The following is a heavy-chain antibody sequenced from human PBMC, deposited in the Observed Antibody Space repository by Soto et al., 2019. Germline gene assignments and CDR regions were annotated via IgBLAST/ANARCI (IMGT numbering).Heavy chain of an antibody. V-gene: IGHV3-30-3*01. Sequence: QVQLVESGGGVVQPGRSLRLSCAASGFTFSSYAMHWVRQAPGKGLEWVAVISYDGSNKYYADSVKGRFTISRDNSKNTLYLQVNSLRAEDTAVYYCARGQPLEWSPLIDYWGQGTLVTVSS. CDR1: GFTFSSYA. CDR2: ISYDGSNK. CDR3: ARGQPLEWSPLIDY. J-gene: IGHJ4*02. D-gene: IGHD3-3*01.